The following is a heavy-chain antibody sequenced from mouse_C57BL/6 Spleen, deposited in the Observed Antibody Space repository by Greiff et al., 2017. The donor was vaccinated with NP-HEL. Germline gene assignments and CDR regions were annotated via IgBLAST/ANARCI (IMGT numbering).Heavy chain of an antibody. V-gene: IGHV1-54*01. CDR2: INPGSGGT. D-gene: IGHD2-3*01. CDR1: GYAFTNYL. J-gene: IGHJ3*01. CDR3: ARDYDGYPAWFAY. Sequence: QVQLQQSGAELVRPGTSVKVSCKASGYAFTNYLIEWVKQRPGQGLEWIGVINPGSGGTNYNEKFKGKATLTADKSSSTAYMQLSSLTSEDSAVYFCARDYDGYPAWFAYWGQGTLVTVSA.